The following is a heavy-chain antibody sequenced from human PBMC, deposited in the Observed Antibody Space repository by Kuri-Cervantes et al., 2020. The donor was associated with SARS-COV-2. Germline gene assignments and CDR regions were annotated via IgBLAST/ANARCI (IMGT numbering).Heavy chain of an antibody. V-gene: IGHV1-18*01. CDR1: GYTFTSYG. CDR2: SSAYNGNT. J-gene: IGHJ3*02. CDR3: ARDGYDFWSGSFFDI. D-gene: IGHD3-3*01. Sequence: ASVKVSCKASGYTFTSYGISWVRQAPGQGLEWMGWSSAYNGNTNYAQKLQGRVTMTTDTSTSTAYMELRSLRSDDTAVYYCARDGYDFWSGSFFDIWGQGTMVTVSS.